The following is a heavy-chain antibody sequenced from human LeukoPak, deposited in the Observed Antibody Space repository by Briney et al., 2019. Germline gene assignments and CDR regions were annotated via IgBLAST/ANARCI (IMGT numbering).Heavy chain of an antibody. V-gene: IGHV3-43*02. D-gene: IGHD3-10*01. CDR2: ISGDGGST. CDR3: AKDPTRLLWFGELFPHTPDYYYGMDV. J-gene: IGHJ6*02. CDR1: GFTFDDYA. Sequence: GGSLRLSCAASGFTFDDYAMHWVRQAPGKGLEWVSLISGDGGSTYYADSVKGRFTISRDNSKNSLYLQMNSLRTEDTALYYCAKDPTRLLWFGELFPHTPDYYYGMDVWGQGTTVTVSS.